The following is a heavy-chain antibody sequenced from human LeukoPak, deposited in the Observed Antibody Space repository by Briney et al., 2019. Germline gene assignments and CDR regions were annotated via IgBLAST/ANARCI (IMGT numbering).Heavy chain of an antibody. D-gene: IGHD1-1*01. J-gene: IGHJ3*02. Sequence: PGGSLRLSCAASGFTFSSYSMNWVRQAPGKGLEWVSSISSSSSYIYYADSVKGRFTISRDNSKNTLFLQMNSLRAEDTAVYYCARDLANWAEDIWGQGTMVTVSS. CDR1: GFTFSSYS. V-gene: IGHV3-21*04. CDR2: ISSSSSYI. CDR3: ARDLANWAEDI.